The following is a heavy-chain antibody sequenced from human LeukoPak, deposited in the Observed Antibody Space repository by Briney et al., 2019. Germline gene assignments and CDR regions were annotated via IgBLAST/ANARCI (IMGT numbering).Heavy chain of an antibody. V-gene: IGHV4-34*01. J-gene: IGHJ4*02. D-gene: IGHD3-22*01. CDR1: GGSFSGYY. CDR2: INHSGST. Sequence: SETLSLTCAVYGGSFSGYYWSWIRQPPGKGLEWIGEINHSGSTNYNPSLKSRVTISVDTSKNQFSLKLSSVTAADTAVYYCARIITYYYDSSGYSPRYYFDYWGQGTLVTVSS. CDR3: ARIITYYYDSSGYSPRYYFDY.